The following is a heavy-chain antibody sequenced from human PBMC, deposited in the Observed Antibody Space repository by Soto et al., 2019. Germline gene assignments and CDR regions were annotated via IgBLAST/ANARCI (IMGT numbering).Heavy chain of an antibody. D-gene: IGHD3-9*01. CDR3: ARTIQYYDILTGYYSGPHDY. J-gene: IGHJ4*02. V-gene: IGHV4-39*01. CDR1: GGSISSSSYY. CDR2: IYYSGST. Sequence: PSETLSLTCTVSGGSISSSSYYWGWIRQPPGKGLEWIGSIYYSGSTYYNPSLKSRVTISVDTSKNQFSLKLSSVTAADTAVYYCARTIQYYDILTGYYSGPHDYWGQGTLVTVSS.